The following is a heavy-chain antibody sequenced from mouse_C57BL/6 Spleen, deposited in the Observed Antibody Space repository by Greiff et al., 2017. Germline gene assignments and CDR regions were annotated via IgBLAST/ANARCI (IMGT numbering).Heavy chain of an antibody. CDR3: ARSRPYYAMDY. J-gene: IGHJ4*01. Sequence: EVMLVESGGGLVKPGGSLKLSCAASGFTFSDYGMHWVRQAPEKGLEWVAYISSGSSTIYYADTVQGRFTISRDNAKHTLFLQMTRLSDEDTAMYYCARSRPYYAMDYWGQGTSVTVSS. CDR2: ISSGSSTI. CDR1: GFTFSDYG. V-gene: IGHV5-17*01.